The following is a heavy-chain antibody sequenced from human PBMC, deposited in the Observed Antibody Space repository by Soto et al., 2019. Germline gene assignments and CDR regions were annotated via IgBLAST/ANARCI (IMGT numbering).Heavy chain of an antibody. CDR1: GGSIISGDYY. CDR3: ARVPSLPGCSSTSCYNPNWFDP. D-gene: IGHD2-2*01. Sequence: KPSETLSLTCTVSGGSIISGDYYWSWIRQPPGKGLEWIGYIYYSGSTYYNPSLKSRVTISVDTSKNQFSLKLSSVTAADTAVYYCARVPSLPGCSSTSCYNPNWFDPWGQGTLVTVSS. V-gene: IGHV4-30-4*01. CDR2: IYYSGST. J-gene: IGHJ5*02.